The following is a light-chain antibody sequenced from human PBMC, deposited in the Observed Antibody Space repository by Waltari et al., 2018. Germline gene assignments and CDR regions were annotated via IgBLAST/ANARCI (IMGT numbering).Light chain of an antibody. CDR3: QQSDTPPYT. V-gene: IGKV1-39*01. J-gene: IGKJ2*01. CDR2: AAS. CDR1: QTIDKY. Sequence: DIQMTQSPSSLPASVGDRVTITCRASQTIDKYLNWYQQKPGKAPKLLIYAASSLHSGVPSTFSGSGSGTDFNLTISSLQPEYFATYYCQQSDTPPYTFGQGTKLEIK.